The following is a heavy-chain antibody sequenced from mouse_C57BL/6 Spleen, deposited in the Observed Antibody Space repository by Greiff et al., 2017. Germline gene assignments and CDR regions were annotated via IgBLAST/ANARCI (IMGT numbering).Heavy chain of an antibody. CDR2: IYPGDGDT. Sequence: QLQLKQSGPELVKPGASVKISCKASGYAFSSSWMNWVKQRPGKGLEWIGRIYPGDGDTNYNGKFKGKATLTADKSSSTAYMQLSSLTSEDSAVYFCARVYYDYSRAMDYWGQGTSVTVAS. CDR3: ARVYYDYSRAMDY. J-gene: IGHJ4*01. CDR1: GYAFSSSW. D-gene: IGHD2-4*01. V-gene: IGHV1-82*01.